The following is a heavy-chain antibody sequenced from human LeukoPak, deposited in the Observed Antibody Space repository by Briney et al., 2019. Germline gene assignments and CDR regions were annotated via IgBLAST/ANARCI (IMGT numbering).Heavy chain of an antibody. CDR1: GYTFSHYS. CDR2: ISSISDYI. D-gene: IGHD3-16*02. Sequence: GGSLRLSCAASGYTFSHYSVIWVRQAPGKGLDWVSSISSISDYIYYADSVKGRFTISRDNTKSSLYLKMNSLRAEDKAVYYCVSGNDPDSTWENYRLDAFDIWGQGTTVIVSS. V-gene: IGHV3-21*01. J-gene: IGHJ3*02. CDR3: VSGNDPDSTWENYRLDAFDI.